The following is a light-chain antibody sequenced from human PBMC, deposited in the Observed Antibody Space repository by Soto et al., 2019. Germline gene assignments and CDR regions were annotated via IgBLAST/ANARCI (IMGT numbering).Light chain of an antibody. CDR1: QSVNSN. CDR2: GAS. CDR3: QQYYDWWT. V-gene: IGKV3-15*01. Sequence: EIMMTQSPATLSVSPGERATLSCRASQSVNSNLAWYQQKPGQAPRLLIYGASTRATGIPARFSGSGSGTEFTLTISSLQSEDFAIFYCQQYYDWWTFGQGTKVEIK. J-gene: IGKJ1*01.